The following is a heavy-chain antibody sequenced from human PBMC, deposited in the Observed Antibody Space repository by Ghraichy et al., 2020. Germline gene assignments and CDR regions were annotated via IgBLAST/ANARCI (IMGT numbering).Heavy chain of an antibody. CDR1: GFTFSSYW. CDR2: INTDGSST. J-gene: IGHJ4*02. Sequence: GGSLRLSCAASGFTFSSYWMHWVRQAPGKGLVWVSRINTDGSSTNYADSVKGRFTISRDNAKNTLSLQMNSLRAEDTAVYYCARAEMATIDYWGQGTLVTVSS. CDR3: ARAEMATIDY. V-gene: IGHV3-74*01. D-gene: IGHD5-24*01.